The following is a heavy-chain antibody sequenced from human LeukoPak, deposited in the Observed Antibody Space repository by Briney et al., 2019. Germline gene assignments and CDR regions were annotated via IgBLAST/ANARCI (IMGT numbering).Heavy chain of an antibody. CDR3: TRHGGYSYGLYYYYMDV. CDR1: GYSFTSYW. D-gene: IGHD5-18*01. CDR2: IYPGDSDT. J-gene: IGHJ6*03. Sequence: GESLKISCKGSGYSFTSYWIGWVRQMPGKGLEWMGIIYPGDSDTRYSPSFQGQVTISADKSISTAYLQWSSLKASDTAMYYCTRHGGYSYGLYYYYMDVWGKGTTVTVAS. V-gene: IGHV5-51*01.